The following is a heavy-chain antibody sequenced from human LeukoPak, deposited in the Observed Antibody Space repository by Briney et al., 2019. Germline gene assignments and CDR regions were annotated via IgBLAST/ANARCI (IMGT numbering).Heavy chain of an antibody. CDR2: IRHDGSNK. V-gene: IGHV3-30*02. J-gene: IGHJ6*03. CDR3: AKGKDCSSTSCYPYYYYYYYMDV. Sequence: GGSLRLSCAASGFTFSSYGMHWVRPAPGKGLEWVAFIRHDGSNKYCADSVKGRFTISRANSKNTLDLNMNSLRAEDTAVYYCAKGKDCSSTSCYPYYYYYYYMDVWGKGNTVTVSS. CDR1: GFTFSSYG. D-gene: IGHD2-2*01.